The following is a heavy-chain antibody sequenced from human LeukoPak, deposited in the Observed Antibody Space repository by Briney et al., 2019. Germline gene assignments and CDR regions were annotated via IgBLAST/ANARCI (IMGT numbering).Heavy chain of an antibody. Sequence: GGSLRLFCAASGFTFSSYDMQWVRHPAGKGLEGVSAISTAGGTSYSQSVMSRFIISRENAKNSLYLHMNSLSAGDTAVYFCARGHMLTGYYNFAWFDPWGQGTLVTVSS. CDR2: ISTAGGT. D-gene: IGHD3-9*01. V-gene: IGHV3-13*01. J-gene: IGHJ5*02. CDR3: ARGHMLTGYYNFAWFDP. CDR1: GFTFSSYD.